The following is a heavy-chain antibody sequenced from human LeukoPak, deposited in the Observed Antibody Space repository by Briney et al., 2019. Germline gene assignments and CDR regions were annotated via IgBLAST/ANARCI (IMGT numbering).Heavy chain of an antibody. CDR1: GFIVSSNY. V-gene: IGHV3-66*01. CDR2: IFSDDST. D-gene: IGHD5-18*01. CDR3: ARDRGYNYGDFDY. Sequence: GGSLRLSCAASGFIVSSNYMSWVRQAPGKGLEWVSVIFSDDSTYYADSVKGRFTISRDNARNSLYLQMNSLRAEDTALYYCARDRGYNYGDFDYWGQGTLVTVSS. J-gene: IGHJ4*02.